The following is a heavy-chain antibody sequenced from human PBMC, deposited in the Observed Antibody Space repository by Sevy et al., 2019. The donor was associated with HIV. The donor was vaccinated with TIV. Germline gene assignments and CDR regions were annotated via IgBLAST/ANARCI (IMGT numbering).Heavy chain of an antibody. CDR1: GFTFSTYW. D-gene: IGHD3-22*01. CDR3: ARGDYYDSSGYYIDAFDI. Sequence: GGSLRLSCAASGFTFSTYWMSWVRQAPGKGLEWVGNVKEDGREKDYADSVKGRFTISRDNAKNSVYLQMNSLRAEDTAMYYCARGDYYDSSGYYIDAFDIWGQGTMVTVSS. V-gene: IGHV3-7*04. J-gene: IGHJ3*02. CDR2: VKEDGREK.